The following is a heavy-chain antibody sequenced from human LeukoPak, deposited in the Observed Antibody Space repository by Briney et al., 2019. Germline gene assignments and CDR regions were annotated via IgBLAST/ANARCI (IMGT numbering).Heavy chain of an antibody. D-gene: IGHD5-18*01. J-gene: IGHJ3*02. CDR3: ARDRGYSTFDM. Sequence: GGSLRLSCAASGFTLSSYGMHWVRQAPGKGLEWVAVIWYDGTKEYDADSVKGRLTISRDNAKSSLCLQMNSLRAEDTAVYYCARDRGYSTFDMWGQGTMVTVSS. CDR1: GFTLSSYG. V-gene: IGHV3-33*01. CDR2: IWYDGTKE.